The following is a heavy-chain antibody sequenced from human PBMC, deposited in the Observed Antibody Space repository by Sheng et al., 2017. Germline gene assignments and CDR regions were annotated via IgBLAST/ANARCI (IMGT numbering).Heavy chain of an antibody. CDR1: GGTFSSYT. D-gene: IGHD3-10*01. J-gene: IGHJ5*02. CDR2: IIPILGIA. Sequence: QVQLVQSGAEVKKPGSSVKVSCKASGGTFSSYTISWVRQAPGQGLEWMGRIIPILGIANYAQKFQGRVTITADKSTSTAYMELSSLRSEDTAVYYCAREYGSGSYNWFDPWGQGTLVTVSS. V-gene: IGHV1-69*08. CDR3: AREYGSGSYNWFDP.